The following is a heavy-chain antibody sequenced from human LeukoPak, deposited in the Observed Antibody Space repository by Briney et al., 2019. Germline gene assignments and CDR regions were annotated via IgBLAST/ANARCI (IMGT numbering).Heavy chain of an antibody. V-gene: IGHV3-30*02. D-gene: IGHD6-13*01. J-gene: IGHJ4*02. CDR2: IRYDGSNK. CDR3: AKDGYSSSWYYFDY. CDR1: GFTFSSYG. Sequence: GGSLRLSCAASGFTFSSYGMHWVRQAPGKGLEWVAFIRYDGSNKYYADSVKGRFTISRDNSKNTLYLQMNSLRGEDTAVYYCAKDGYSSSWYYFDYWGQGTLVTVSS.